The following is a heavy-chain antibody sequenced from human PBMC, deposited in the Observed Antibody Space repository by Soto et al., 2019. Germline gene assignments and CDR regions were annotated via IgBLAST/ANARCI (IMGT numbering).Heavy chain of an antibody. CDR2: ISAYNGNT. V-gene: IGHV1-18*01. D-gene: IGHD3-9*01. J-gene: IGHJ1*01. Sequence: QVQLVQSGAEVKKPGASVKVSCKASGYTFTSYGISCVRQAPGQGLEWMGWISAYNGNTNYAQKLQGRVTMTTDTSTSTAYMELRSLRSDDTAVYYCARGDQVLRYLDWLSAEYFQHWGQGTLVTVSS. CDR3: ARGDQVLRYLDWLSAEYFQH. CDR1: GYTFTSYG.